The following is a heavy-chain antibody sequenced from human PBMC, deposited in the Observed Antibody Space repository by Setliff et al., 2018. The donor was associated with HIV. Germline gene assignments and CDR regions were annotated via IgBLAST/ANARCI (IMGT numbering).Heavy chain of an antibody. Sequence: KSSETLSLTCSVSGDSISRNNYYWGWTRQSPGKGLEWVGSISSSGGTSYSAASLKSRVTLSIDTSKNQFSLKLTSVTAADTAMYYCVRTGWAQLIQGAWFGPWGQGVLVTVSS. V-gene: IGHV4-39*01. J-gene: IGHJ5*02. CDR2: ISSSGGT. D-gene: IGHD2-8*01. CDR3: VRTGWAQLIQGAWFGP. CDR1: GDSISRNNYY.